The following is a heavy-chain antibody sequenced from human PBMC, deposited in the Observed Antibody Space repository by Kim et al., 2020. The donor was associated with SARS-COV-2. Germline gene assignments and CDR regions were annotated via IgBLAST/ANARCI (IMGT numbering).Heavy chain of an antibody. CDR1: GFTFSSYW. V-gene: IGHV3-74*01. CDR3: ARVYMDYGGNDY. CDR2: IDSDGSTT. D-gene: IGHD4-17*01. J-gene: IGHJ4*02. Sequence: GGSLRLSCAASGFTFSSYWMHWVRQAPGKGLLWVALIDSDGSTTDYADSVKGRFTISRDNAKNMLHLQMNRLRAEDTAVYYCARVYMDYGGNDYWGQGTLVTVSS.